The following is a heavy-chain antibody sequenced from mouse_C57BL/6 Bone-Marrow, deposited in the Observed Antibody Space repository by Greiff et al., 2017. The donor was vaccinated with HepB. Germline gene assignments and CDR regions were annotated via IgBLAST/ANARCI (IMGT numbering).Heavy chain of an antibody. CDR2: INPGSGNT. CDR3: ARSGYVAMDY. Sequence: VQLQQSGAELVRPGASVKLSCKASGYTFTDYYINWVKQSPGQGLEWIARINPGSGNTYYNEKFKGKATLTAEKSSSTAYMQLSSLTSEDSAVYFCARSGYVAMDYWGQGTSVTVSS. CDR1: GYTFTDYY. J-gene: IGHJ4*01. D-gene: IGHD3-1*01. V-gene: IGHV1-76*01.